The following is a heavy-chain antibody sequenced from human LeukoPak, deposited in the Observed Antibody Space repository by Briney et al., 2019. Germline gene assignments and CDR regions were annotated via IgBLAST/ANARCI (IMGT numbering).Heavy chain of an antibody. D-gene: IGHD3-16*01. CDR3: ARAGVRGTYYYRDV. CDR1: GYSISSGYY. V-gene: IGHV4-38-2*02. CDR2: IYHSGST. J-gene: IGHJ6*03. Sequence: SETLSLTCTVSGYSISSGYYWGWIRQPPGKGLEWIGSIYHSGSTYYNPSLKSRVTISVDTSKNQFSLKLSSVTAADTAVDYCARAGVRGTYYYRDVWGKGTTVTVS.